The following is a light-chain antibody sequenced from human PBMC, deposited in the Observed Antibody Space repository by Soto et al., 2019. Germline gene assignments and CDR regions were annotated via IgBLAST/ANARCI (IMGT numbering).Light chain of an antibody. J-gene: IGLJ1*01. CDR1: SSDVGGYNY. CDR3: SSYAGTSNV. V-gene: IGLV2-8*01. CDR2: EVN. Sequence: QSLLTHPPSASWSPGHSVSISCTGTSSDVGGYNYVSWYQQHPGKAPKLMIYEVNKRPSGVPDRFSGSKSGNTASLTVSGLQAEDEADYYCSSYAGTSNVFGTGTKVNV.